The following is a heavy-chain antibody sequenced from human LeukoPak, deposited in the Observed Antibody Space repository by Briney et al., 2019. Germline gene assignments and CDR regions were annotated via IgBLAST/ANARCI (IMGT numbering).Heavy chain of an antibody. D-gene: IGHD6-19*01. CDR1: GYSFTIYW. CDR3: ARLSGSSGWYGFY. CDR2: IYPGDSDT. J-gene: IGHJ4*02. Sequence: GESLKISCMGSGYSFTIYWIGWMRQMPGKGLEWMGIIYPGDSDTRYSPSFQGQVTISADKSISTAYLQWSSLKASDTAMYYCARLSGSSGWYGFYWGQGTLVTVSS. V-gene: IGHV5-51*01.